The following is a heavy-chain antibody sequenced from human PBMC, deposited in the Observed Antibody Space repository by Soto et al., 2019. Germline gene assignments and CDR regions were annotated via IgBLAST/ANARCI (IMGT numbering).Heavy chain of an antibody. CDR2: INHSGST. Sequence: SETLSLTCAVYGGSFSGYYWSWIRQPPGKGLEWIGEINHSGSTNYNPSLKSRVTISVGTSKNQFSLKLSSVTAADTAVYYCARGRDGDFDYWGQGTLVTVSS. CDR3: ARGRDGDFDY. D-gene: IGHD2-21*01. J-gene: IGHJ4*02. CDR1: GGSFSGYY. V-gene: IGHV4-34*01.